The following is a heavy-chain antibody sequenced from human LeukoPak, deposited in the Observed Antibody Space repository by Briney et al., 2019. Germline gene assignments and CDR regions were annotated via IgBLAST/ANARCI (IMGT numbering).Heavy chain of an antibody. V-gene: IGHV4-59*01. Sequence: SETLSLTCTVSGGSISSYYWSWIRQPPGKGLEWTGYIYYSGGTNYNPSLKSRVTISVDTSKNQFSLKLSSVTAADTAVYYCTRGSIAYYYMDVWGKGTTVTISS. CDR3: TRGSIAYYYMDV. D-gene: IGHD3-22*01. J-gene: IGHJ6*03. CDR2: IYYSGGT. CDR1: GGSISSYY.